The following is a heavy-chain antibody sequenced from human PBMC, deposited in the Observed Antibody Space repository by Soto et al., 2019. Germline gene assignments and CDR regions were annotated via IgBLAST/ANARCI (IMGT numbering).Heavy chain of an antibody. J-gene: IGHJ6*02. Sequence: PGASLKISCEGSGYSFTSYWIGWVRQMPGKGLEWMGIIYPGDSDTRYSPSFQGQVTISADKSISTAYLQWSSLKASDTAMYYCAILSHRVATQPSYYYGMDVWGQGTTVTVSS. CDR2: IYPGDSDT. CDR1: GYSFTSYW. V-gene: IGHV5-51*01. D-gene: IGHD5-12*01. CDR3: AILSHRVATQPSYYYGMDV.